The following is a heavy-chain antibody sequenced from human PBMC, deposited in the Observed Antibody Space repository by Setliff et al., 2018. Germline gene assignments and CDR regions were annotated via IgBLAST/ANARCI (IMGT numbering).Heavy chain of an antibody. CDR1: GGSISSSSYY. CDR2: IYYSGST. D-gene: IGHD3-3*01. V-gene: IGHV4-39*07. Sequence: ETLSLTCTVSGGSISSSSYYWGWIRQPPGKGLEWIGSIYYSGSTYYNPSLKSRVTISVDTSKNQFSLKLSSVTAADTAVYYCARDNRDYDFWSGYYSLRGYFDYWGQGTLVTVSS. J-gene: IGHJ4*02. CDR3: ARDNRDYDFWSGYYSLRGYFDY.